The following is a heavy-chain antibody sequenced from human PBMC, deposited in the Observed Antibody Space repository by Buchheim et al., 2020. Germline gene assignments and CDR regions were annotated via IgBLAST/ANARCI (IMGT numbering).Heavy chain of an antibody. CDR3: AKGSPTYYDFWSGYFSVWGFQFFDY. CDR1: GFTFSSYG. V-gene: IGHV3-30*18. Sequence: QVQLVESGGGVVQPGRSLRLSCAASGFTFSSYGMHWVRQAPGKGLEWVAVISYDGSNKYYADSVKGRFTISRDNSKNTLYLQMNSLRAEDTAVYYCAKGSPTYYDFWSGYFSVWGFQFFDYWGQGTL. J-gene: IGHJ4*02. CDR2: ISYDGSNK. D-gene: IGHD3-3*01.